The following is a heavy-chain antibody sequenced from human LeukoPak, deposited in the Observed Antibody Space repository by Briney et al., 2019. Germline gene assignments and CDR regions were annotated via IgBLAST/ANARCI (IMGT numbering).Heavy chain of an antibody. Sequence: SETLSLTCAVYGGSFSGYYWSWIRQPPGKGLEWIGEINHSGSTNYNPSLKSRVTISVDTSKNQFSLKLSSVTAADTAAYYCARRSGWYALRFDYWGQGTLVTVSS. CDR1: GGSFSGYY. D-gene: IGHD6-19*01. CDR2: INHSGST. CDR3: ARRSGWYALRFDY. J-gene: IGHJ4*02. V-gene: IGHV4-34*01.